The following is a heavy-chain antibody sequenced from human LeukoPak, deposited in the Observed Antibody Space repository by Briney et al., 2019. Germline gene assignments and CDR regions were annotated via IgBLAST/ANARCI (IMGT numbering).Heavy chain of an antibody. J-gene: IGHJ4*02. Sequence: SETLSLTCAFSGGSFSGYYWSWIRQPPGKGLEWIGEINHSGRTNYNPSLKSRVTISVDTSKNQFSLKMKSVTTADTAVYYCARGRLGFWSGYCCDWGQGTLVTVSS. CDR2: INHSGRT. D-gene: IGHD3-3*01. CDR1: GGSFSGYY. CDR3: ARGRLGFWSGYCCD. V-gene: IGHV4-34*01.